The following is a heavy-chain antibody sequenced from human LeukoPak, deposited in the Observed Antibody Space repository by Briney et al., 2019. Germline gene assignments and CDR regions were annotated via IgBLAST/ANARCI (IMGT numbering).Heavy chain of an antibody. D-gene: IGHD2-8*02. V-gene: IGHV1-69*04. CDR2: IIPILGIA. J-gene: IGHJ3*02. CDR1: GGTFSSYA. Sequence: SVKVSCKASGGTFSSYAISWVRQAPGQGLEWMGRIIPILGIANYAQKFQGRVTITADKSTSTAYMELSSLRSEDTAVYYCARALPGPDAFDIWGQGTMVTVSS. CDR3: ARALPGPDAFDI.